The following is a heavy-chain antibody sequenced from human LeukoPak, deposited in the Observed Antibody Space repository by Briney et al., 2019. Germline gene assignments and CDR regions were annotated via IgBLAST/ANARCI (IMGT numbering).Heavy chain of an antibody. CDR3: ARGYNTFDY. V-gene: IGHV4-59*01. Sequence: SETLSLTCTVSTGSISGYYWSWIRQPPGKGLEWIGYIFYTGSTNYNPSLKSRVTISVDTSKNQFSLKLSSVTAADTAMYYCARGYNTFDYWGQGTLVTVSS. CDR1: TGSISGYY. CDR2: IFYTGST. J-gene: IGHJ4*02. D-gene: IGHD5-24*01.